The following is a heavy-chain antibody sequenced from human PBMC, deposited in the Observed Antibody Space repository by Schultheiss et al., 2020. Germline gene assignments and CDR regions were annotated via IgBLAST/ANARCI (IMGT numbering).Heavy chain of an antibody. D-gene: IGHD5-18*01. CDR1: GFTFDDYA. V-gene: IGHV3-74*01. CDR2: INSDGSST. Sequence: GGSLRLSCAASGFTFDDYAMHWVRQAPGKGLVWVSRINSDGSSTSYADSVKGRFAISRDNAKNTLYLQMNSLRAEDTAVYYCARGERGYSYGLNDYWGQGTLVTVSS. J-gene: IGHJ4*02. CDR3: ARGERGYSYGLNDY.